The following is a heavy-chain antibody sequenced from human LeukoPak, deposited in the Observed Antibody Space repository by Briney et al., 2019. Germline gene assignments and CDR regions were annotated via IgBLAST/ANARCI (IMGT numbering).Heavy chain of an antibody. J-gene: IGHJ4*02. D-gene: IGHD3-9*01. Sequence: ASVKVSCKASGYTFTSYGISWVRQAPGHGLEWMGWISAYNGNTNYAQKLQGRVTMTTDTSTSTAYMELRSLRSDDTAVYYCARDAAYDILTGLFDYWGQGTLVTVSS. CDR2: ISAYNGNT. CDR3: ARDAAYDILTGLFDY. V-gene: IGHV1-18*01. CDR1: GYTFTSYG.